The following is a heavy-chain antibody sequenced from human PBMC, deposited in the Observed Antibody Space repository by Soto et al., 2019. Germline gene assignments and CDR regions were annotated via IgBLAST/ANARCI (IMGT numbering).Heavy chain of an antibody. D-gene: IGHD3-22*01. CDR1: GFIFSSYA. Sequence: EVQLLESGGGLVQPGGSLRLSCAASGFIFSSYAMSWVRQAPGKGLEWVSGISGSGGTTYYADSVKGRFTVSRDNSKSTLYLQMNSRRAEDTAVYYCAAYTGGDSSGYYDYYYYGMDVWGQGTTVTVSS. V-gene: IGHV3-23*01. CDR3: AAYTGGDSSGYYDYYYYGMDV. CDR2: ISGSGGTT. J-gene: IGHJ6*02.